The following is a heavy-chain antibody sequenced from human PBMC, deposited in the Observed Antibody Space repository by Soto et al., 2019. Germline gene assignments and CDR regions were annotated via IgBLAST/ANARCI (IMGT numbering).Heavy chain of an antibody. CDR2: VYHSGIT. D-gene: IGHD1-26*01. CDR3: ARESKWELPRNRYLDH. CDR1: GGSVSGFY. Sequence: PSETLSLTCTVSGGSVSGFYWSWIRQPPGKGLEWIGYVYHSGITYYDPSLKSRVTISVDTSKNQFYLMLDSVTAADTAVYYCARESKWELPRNRYLDHWGQGALVTVSS. J-gene: IGHJ4*02. V-gene: IGHV4-59*02.